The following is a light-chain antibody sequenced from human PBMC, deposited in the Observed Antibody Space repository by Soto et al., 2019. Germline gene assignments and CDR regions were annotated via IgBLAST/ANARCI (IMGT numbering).Light chain of an antibody. CDR1: QSVSNNY. CDR2: GAS. CDR3: QQLRSYPST. J-gene: IGKJ4*01. Sequence: EIVLTQSPGTLSLSPGERATLSCRASQSVSNNYLAWYQQKPGQAPRLLIYGASNRATGIPDRFSGSGSGTDFTLTISRLEPEDFASYYCQQLRSYPSTFGGGTKVEIK. V-gene: IGKV3-20*01.